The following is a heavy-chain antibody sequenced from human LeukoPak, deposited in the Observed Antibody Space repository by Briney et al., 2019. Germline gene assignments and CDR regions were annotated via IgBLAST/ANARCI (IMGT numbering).Heavy chain of an antibody. CDR2: IKQDGSEK. CDR1: GFTFSSYW. V-gene: IGHV3-7*01. D-gene: IGHD6-19*01. Sequence: GGSLRLSCAASGFTFSSYWMSWVRQAPGKGLEWVANIKQDGSEKYYVDSVKGRLTISRANAKNSLYLQMNSLRAEDTAVYYCARSNSSGWHHAPFDYWGQGTLVTVSS. CDR3: ARSNSSGWHHAPFDY. J-gene: IGHJ4*02.